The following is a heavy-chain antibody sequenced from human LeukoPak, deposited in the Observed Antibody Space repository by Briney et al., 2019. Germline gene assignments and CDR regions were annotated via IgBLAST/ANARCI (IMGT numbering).Heavy chain of an antibody. J-gene: IGHJ3*02. CDR1: GYTFTGYY. V-gene: IGHV1-2*02. CDR3: ARDKSGSYYGHDAFDI. CDR2: INPNSGGT. D-gene: IGHD1-26*01. Sequence: GAPVKVSCKASGYTFTGYYMHWERQAPGQGLEWMGWINPNSGGTNYAQKFQGRVTMTRDTSISTAYMELSRLRSDDTAVYYCARDKSGSYYGHDAFDIWGQGTMVTGSS.